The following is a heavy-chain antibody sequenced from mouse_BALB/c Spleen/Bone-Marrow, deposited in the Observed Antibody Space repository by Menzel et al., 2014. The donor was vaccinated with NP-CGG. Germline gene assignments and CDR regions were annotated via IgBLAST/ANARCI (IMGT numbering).Heavy chain of an antibody. V-gene: IGHV5-6-4*01. CDR2: ISSGGSYT. J-gene: IGHJ4*01. Sequence: DVQLVESGGGLVEPGGSLKLSCAASGFTFSSYTMSWVRQTPEKRLEWVATISSGGSYTYYPDSVKGRFTISRDNAKNTLYLQMSSLKSEDTAMYYCTRDLYDGYYYYARDYWGQGTSVTVSS. CDR1: GFTFSSYT. D-gene: IGHD2-3*01. CDR3: TRDLYDGYYYYARDY.